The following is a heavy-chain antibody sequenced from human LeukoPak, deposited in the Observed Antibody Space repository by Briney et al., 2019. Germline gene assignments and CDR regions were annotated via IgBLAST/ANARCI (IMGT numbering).Heavy chain of an antibody. CDR3: AREILRFDI. CDR2: VNTDSGNP. V-gene: IGHV7-4-1*02. CDR1: GYSFNSQG. J-gene: IGHJ3*02. Sequence: GASVKVSCKASGYSFNSQGMNWVRQAPGQGLEWMGWVNTDSGNPTYAQGFTGRFVFSLDSSVSTAYLQISNLMPEDTAKYYCAREILRFDIWGQGTMVTVSS.